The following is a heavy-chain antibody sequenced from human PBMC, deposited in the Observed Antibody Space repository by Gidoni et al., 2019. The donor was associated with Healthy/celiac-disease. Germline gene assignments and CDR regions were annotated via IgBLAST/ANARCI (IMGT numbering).Heavy chain of an antibody. J-gene: IGHJ5*02. Sequence: EVQLVESGGGLVQPGGSLRLSCAASGFTFSSYRMSWVRQAPGKGLEWVANIKQDGSEKYYVDSVKGRFTISRDNAKNSLYLQMNSLRAEDTAVYYCARDSDSSGYSGGNWFDPWGQGTLVTVSS. V-gene: IGHV3-7*01. D-gene: IGHD3-22*01. CDR1: GFTFSSYR. CDR2: IKQDGSEK. CDR3: ARDSDSSGYSGGNWFDP.